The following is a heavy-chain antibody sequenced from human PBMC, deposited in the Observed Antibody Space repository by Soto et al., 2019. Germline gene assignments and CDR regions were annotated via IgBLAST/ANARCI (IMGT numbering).Heavy chain of an antibody. CDR1: EYSFANYW. D-gene: IGHD2-15*01. J-gene: IGHJ6*02. V-gene: IGHV5-51*01. CDR3: ARSYCSGGACYSGKYYYFAMDV. Sequence: GESLKISCKGSEYSFANYWIGWVRQTPGKGLEWMGSIYPTDSDSKYSPSFQGQVTISADKSISTAYLQWSSLKASDTAMYYCARSYCSGGACYSGKYYYFAMDVWGQGTTVTVSS. CDR2: IYPTDSDS.